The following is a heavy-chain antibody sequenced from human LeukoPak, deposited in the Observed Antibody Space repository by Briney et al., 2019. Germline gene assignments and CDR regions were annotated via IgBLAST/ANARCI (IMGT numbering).Heavy chain of an antibody. V-gene: IGHV4-34*01. D-gene: IGHD6-13*01. CDR1: GGSFSGYY. CDR2: INHSGST. CDR3: ARDRAAAGAWFDP. Sequence: SETLSLTCAVYGGSFSGYYWSWIRQPPGKGLEWIGEINHSGSTNYNPSLKSRVTISVDTSKNQFSLKLSSVTAADTAVYYCARDRAAAGAWFDPWGQGTLVTVSS. J-gene: IGHJ5*02.